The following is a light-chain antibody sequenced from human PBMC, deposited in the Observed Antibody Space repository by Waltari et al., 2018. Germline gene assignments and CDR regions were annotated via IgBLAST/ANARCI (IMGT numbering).Light chain of an antibody. CDR1: QSVSSNY. J-gene: IGKJ2*01. Sequence: ELVLTQSPGTRSLSPGERATLSCRASQSVSSNYLAWYQQRPCQAPRLLIHGSSSRSTGIPDRFSGSGSWTDFTLTISSLEPEDFAVYYCQQYGRSWNTFGQGTKLEIK. CDR3: QQYGRSWNT. V-gene: IGKV3-20*01. CDR2: GSS.